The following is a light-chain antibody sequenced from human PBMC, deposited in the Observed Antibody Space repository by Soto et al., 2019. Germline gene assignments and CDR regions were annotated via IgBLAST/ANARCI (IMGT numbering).Light chain of an antibody. CDR3: QQSSITPLT. CDR1: QSIDNY. CDR2: GAT. Sequence: DIQMTQSPSSLSASVGDRVTITCRASQSIDNYLNWYQHKPGRAPKLLIYGATGLQSGVPSRFSGSGSGTDFTLTIIILQPEDFATYYCQQSSITPLTFGGGTKVEIK. J-gene: IGKJ4*01. V-gene: IGKV1-39*01.